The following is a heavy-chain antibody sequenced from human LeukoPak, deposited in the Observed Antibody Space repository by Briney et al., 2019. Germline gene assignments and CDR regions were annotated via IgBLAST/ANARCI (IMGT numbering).Heavy chain of an antibody. D-gene: IGHD3-10*01. Sequence: ASVKVSCKASGYTFTSYDINWVRQATGQGLEWMGWMNPNSGNTGYAQKLQGRVTMTRNTSISTAYMELSSLRSEDTAVYYCARASVGVRGVIKGWFDPWGQGTLVTVSS. CDR1: GYTFTSYD. CDR3: ARASVGVRGVIKGWFDP. CDR2: MNPNSGNT. V-gene: IGHV1-8*01. J-gene: IGHJ5*02.